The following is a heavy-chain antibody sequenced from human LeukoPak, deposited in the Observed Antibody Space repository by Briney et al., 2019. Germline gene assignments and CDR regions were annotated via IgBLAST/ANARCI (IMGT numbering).Heavy chain of an antibody. CDR3: AKGRDMVRGVIGYFDY. CDR1: GFTFSSYA. J-gene: IGHJ4*02. Sequence: QPGGSLRLSCAASGFTFSSYAMSWVRQAPGKGLEWVSAISGSGGSTYYADSVKGRFTISRDNSKNTLYLQMNSLRAEDTAVYYCAKGRDMVRGVIGYFDYWGQGTLVTVSS. V-gene: IGHV3-23*01. CDR2: ISGSGGST. D-gene: IGHD3-10*01.